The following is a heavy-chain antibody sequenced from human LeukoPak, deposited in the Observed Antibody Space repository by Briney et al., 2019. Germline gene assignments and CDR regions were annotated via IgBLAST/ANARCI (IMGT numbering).Heavy chain of an antibody. CDR2: INHSGDT. V-gene: IGHV4-34*01. CDR1: GGSFSADY. J-gene: IGHJ6*03. Sequence: PSETLSPTCAVSGGSFSADYWSWIRQSPRKGLEWIGEINHSGDTNYNPSLNSRLTISIDPSKNQVSLTLNSVTAADTAVYYCARGLKDSKRYYSYYYYMDVWGEGTKVTVSS. D-gene: IGHD4-11*01. CDR3: ARGLKDSKRYYSYYYYMDV.